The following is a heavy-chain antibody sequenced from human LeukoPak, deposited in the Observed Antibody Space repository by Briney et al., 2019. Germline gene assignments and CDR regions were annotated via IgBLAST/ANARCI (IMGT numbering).Heavy chain of an antibody. V-gene: IGHV3-30-3*02. CDR2: ISYDGSNK. J-gene: IGHJ1*01. CDR1: GFTFSSYA. D-gene: IGHD6-13*01. CDR3: AKRHLGGHSSWYQYFQH. Sequence: GGSLRLSCAASGFTFSSYAMHWVRQAPGKGLEWVAVISYDGSNKYYADSVKGRFTISRDNSKNTLYLQMNSLRAEDTAVYYCAKRHLGGHSSWYQYFQHWGQGTLVTVSS.